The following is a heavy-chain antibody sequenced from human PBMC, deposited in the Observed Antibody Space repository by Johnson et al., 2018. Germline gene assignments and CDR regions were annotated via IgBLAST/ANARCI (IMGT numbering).Heavy chain of an antibody. CDR2: LSYDAKST. V-gene: IGHV3-30*18. CDR3: AKEATPFYDSRGFHVD. Sequence: VQLVESGGGVVQPGTSLRLSCAASGFIFSTHGMHWVRQAPGKGLEWMAILSYDAKSTHYSDTVRGRFTISRDNSENTLHLQMNSLRPEDSAIYYCAKEATPFYDSRGFHVDWGQGTLVTVSS. D-gene: IGHD3-22*01. CDR1: GFIFSTHG. J-gene: IGHJ4*02.